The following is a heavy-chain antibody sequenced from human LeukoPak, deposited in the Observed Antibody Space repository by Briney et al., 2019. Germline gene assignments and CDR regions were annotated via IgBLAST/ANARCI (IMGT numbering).Heavy chain of an antibody. CDR2: IKNKANRYTT. J-gene: IGHJ4*02. V-gene: IGHV3-72*01. CDR3: VRRVFGQCGTGSCPNDC. CDR1: GFTFSDHF. Sequence: GGSLRLSCAASGFTFSDHFMDWVRQAPGKGLEWVGRIKNKANRYTTEYAASVKGRFTISRDDSKNSLYLQMNSLETEDTAVYYCVRRVFGQCGTGSCPNDCWGQGTLVTVSS. D-gene: IGHD2-15*01.